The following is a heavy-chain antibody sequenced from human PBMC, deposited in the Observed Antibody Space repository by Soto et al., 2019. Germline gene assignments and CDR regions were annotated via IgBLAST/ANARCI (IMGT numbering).Heavy chain of an antibody. Sequence: GESLKISCAASGFTFSSYGMHWVRQAPCKGLEWVAVIWYDGSNKYYADSVKGRFTISRDNSKNTLYLQMNSLRAEDTAVYYCAREPHYDFWSGPRLGMDVWGQGTTVTVSS. CDR3: AREPHYDFWSGPRLGMDV. CDR2: IWYDGSNK. J-gene: IGHJ6*02. V-gene: IGHV3-33*01. D-gene: IGHD3-3*01. CDR1: GFTFSSYG.